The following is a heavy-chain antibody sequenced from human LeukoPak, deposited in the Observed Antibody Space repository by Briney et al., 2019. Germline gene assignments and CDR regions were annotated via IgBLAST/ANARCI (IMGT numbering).Heavy chain of an antibody. CDR2: INWDGSGS. CDR3: AKTSAYTWRIDY. V-gene: IGHV3-43D*03. D-gene: IGHD1-1*01. Sequence: GGSLRLSCAASGFTFYDYDMSWVRQAPGKGLEWVSLINWDGSGSYYADSVKGRFTISRDNSKNSLYLQMNSLRGEDTALYYCAKTSAYTWRIDYWGQGPLVTVSS. J-gene: IGHJ4*02. CDR1: GFTFYDYD.